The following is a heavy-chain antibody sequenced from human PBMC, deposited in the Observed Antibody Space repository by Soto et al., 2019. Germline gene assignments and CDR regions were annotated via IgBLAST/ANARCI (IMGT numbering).Heavy chain of an antibody. J-gene: IGHJ5*02. CDR2: ISYDGSNK. CDR3: AKDHGVVVILSWFDP. D-gene: IGHD2-21*01. Sequence: GGSLRLSCAASGLTFSSYAMSWVRQAPGKGLEWVAVISYDGSNKYYADSVKGRFTISRDNSKNTLYLQMNSLRAEDTAVYYCAKDHGVVVILSWFDPWGQGTLVTVSS. CDR1: GLTFSSYA. V-gene: IGHV3-30*18.